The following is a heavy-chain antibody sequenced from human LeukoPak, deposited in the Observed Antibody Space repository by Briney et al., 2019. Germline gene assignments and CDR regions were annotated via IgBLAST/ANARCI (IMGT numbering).Heavy chain of an antibody. CDR2: IIPIFGTA. J-gene: IGHJ3*02. CDR3: ARETGAAAGTGYAFDI. V-gene: IGHV1-69*13. Sequence: SVKVSCKASGGTFSSYAISWVRQAPGQGLEWMGRIIPIFGTANYAQKFQGRVTITADESTSTAYMELSSLRSEDTAVYYCARETGAAAGTGYAFDIWGQGTMVTVSS. D-gene: IGHD6-13*01. CDR1: GGTFSSYA.